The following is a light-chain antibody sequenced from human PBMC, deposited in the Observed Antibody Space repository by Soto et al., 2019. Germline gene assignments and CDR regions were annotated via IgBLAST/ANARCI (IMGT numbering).Light chain of an antibody. CDR1: QGIRNF. CDR2: AAS. J-gene: IGKJ3*01. CDR3: QKYSSVPV. Sequence: DIQMTQSPTSLSASVGDRVTITCRASQGIRNFVAWYQQKPGKAPKLLIYAASTLQSGVPSRFSGSGSGTDITLTINSLQHEDVATYSCQKYSSVPVFGPGTKVEIK. V-gene: IGKV1-27*01.